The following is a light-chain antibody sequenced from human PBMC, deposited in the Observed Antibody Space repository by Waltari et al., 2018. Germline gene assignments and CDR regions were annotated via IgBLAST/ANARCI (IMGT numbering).Light chain of an antibody. CDR1: QSVLRGDAETP. CDR2: GVS. CDR3: MQNIQFPT. Sequence: EIVMTQTPLSLSVTPGRPPSIPCKSSQSVLRGDAETPVYWFQRKSGQPPQVVIYGVSNRISGVPDRFSGSGSGTDFTLKISRVEAEDVGVYYCMQNIQFPTFGQGTRLDIQ. J-gene: IGKJ5*01. V-gene: IGKV2D-29*01.